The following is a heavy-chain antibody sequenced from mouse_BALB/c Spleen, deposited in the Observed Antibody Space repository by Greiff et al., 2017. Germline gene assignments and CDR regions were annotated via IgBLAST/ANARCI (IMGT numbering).Heavy chain of an antibody. CDR3: AGNRFAY. D-gene: IGHD2-1*01. J-gene: IGHJ3*01. V-gene: IGHV5-17*02. CDR2: ISSGSSTI. CDR1: GFTFSSFG. Sequence: EVKVEESGGGLVQPGGSRKLSCAASGFTFSSFGMHWVRQAPEKGLEWVAYISSGSSTIYYADTVKGRFTISRDNPKNTLFLQMTSLRSEDTAMYYCAGNRFAYWGQGTLVTVSA.